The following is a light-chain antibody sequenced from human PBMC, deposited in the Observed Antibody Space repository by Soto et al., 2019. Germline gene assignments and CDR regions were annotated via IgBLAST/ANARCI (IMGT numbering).Light chain of an antibody. V-gene: IGKV1-39*01. Sequence: DIQMTQSPSSLSASVGDRVTITCRASQSISSYLNWYQQKPGKAPKLLIYAASSLQSGVPSRFSGSGSGTDFTLTISSLQPEDFATYYCQQSYSTLGGTFCPGTNVDIK. J-gene: IGKJ3*01. CDR3: QQSYSTLGGT. CDR1: QSISSY. CDR2: AAS.